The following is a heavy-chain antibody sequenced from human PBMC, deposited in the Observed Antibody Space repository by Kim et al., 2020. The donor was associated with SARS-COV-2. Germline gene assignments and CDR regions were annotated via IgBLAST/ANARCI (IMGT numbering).Heavy chain of an antibody. D-gene: IGHD1-1*01. Sequence: SLRLSCAASGFTFGDYAMHWVRQAPGKGLEWVSGISWNSGSIGYADSVKGRFTISRDNAKNSLYLQRNSLRAEDTALYYCAKAHGAAGTEEGSYFDYWGQGTLVTVSS. J-gene: IGHJ4*02. V-gene: IGHV3-9*01. CDR2: ISWNSGSI. CDR1: GFTFGDYA. CDR3: AKAHGAAGTEEGSYFDY.